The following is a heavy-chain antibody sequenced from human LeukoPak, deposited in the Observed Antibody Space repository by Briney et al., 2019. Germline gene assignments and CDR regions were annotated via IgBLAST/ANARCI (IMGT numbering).Heavy chain of an antibody. D-gene: IGHD1-1*01. J-gene: IGHJ6*03. CDR1: GFTFSSYG. Sequence: GGSLRLSCAASGFTFSSYGMHWVRQAPGKGLNWVSFMQKDGNNKYYADSVKGRFIISRDTSNNTVYLQMDSLRAEDTAVYYCVKDVEYYMDVWGKGTTVTISS. CDR3: VKDVEYYMDV. CDR2: MQKDGNNK. V-gene: IGHV3-30*02.